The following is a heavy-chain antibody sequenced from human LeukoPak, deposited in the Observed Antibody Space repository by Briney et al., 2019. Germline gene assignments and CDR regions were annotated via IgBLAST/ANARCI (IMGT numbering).Heavy chain of an antibody. CDR3: AKDKMATIPSTLDY. CDR1: GFTFDDYA. CDR2: ISWNSGSI. Sequence: GGSPRLSCAASGFTFDDYAMHWVRQAPGKGLEWVSGISWNSGSIGYADSVKGRFTISRDNAKNSLYLQMNSLRAEDTALYYCAKDKMATIPSTLDYWGQGTLVTVSS. J-gene: IGHJ4*02. V-gene: IGHV3-9*01. D-gene: IGHD5-24*01.